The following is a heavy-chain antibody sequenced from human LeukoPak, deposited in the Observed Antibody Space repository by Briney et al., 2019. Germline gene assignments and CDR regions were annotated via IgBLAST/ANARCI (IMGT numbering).Heavy chain of an antibody. V-gene: IGHV3-53*01. Sequence: PGGSLRLSCAASGFTVSSTYMSWVRQAPGKGLEWVSVIFSGGTTYYADSVKGRITISRDDSKNTLYLQMNSLRVEDTAVYYCARAGYSSCWRSIDYWGQGTLVTVSS. J-gene: IGHJ4*02. CDR2: IFSGGTT. CDR3: ARAGYSSCWRSIDY. CDR1: GFTVSSTY. D-gene: IGHD6-19*01.